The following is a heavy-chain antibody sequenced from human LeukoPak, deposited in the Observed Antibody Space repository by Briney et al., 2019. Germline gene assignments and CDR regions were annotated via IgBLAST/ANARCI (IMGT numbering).Heavy chain of an antibody. V-gene: IGHV3-30*04. CDR3: ASRPARDAAADQRIL. J-gene: IGHJ4*02. D-gene: IGHD6-13*01. CDR2: ISYDGSNK. Sequence: PGGSLRLSCAASGFTFSSYAMHWVRQAPGKGLEWVAVISYDGSNKYYADSVKGRFTISRDNSKNTLYLQMNSLRAEDTAVYYCASRPARDAAADQRILWGQGTLVTVSS. CDR1: GFTFSSYA.